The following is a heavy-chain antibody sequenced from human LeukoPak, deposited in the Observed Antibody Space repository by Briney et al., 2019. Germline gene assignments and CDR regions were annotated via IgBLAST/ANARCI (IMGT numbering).Heavy chain of an antibody. CDR2: VVPTFGTT. V-gene: IGHV1-69*06. D-gene: IGHD2/OR15-2a*01. CDR1: GGPFSSYS. CDR3: ASSGQMLWDPYYFPS. Sequence: EASVKVSCTASGGPFSSYSISWVRQAPGQGLEWMGGVVPTFGTTSVAQKFQGRLTITADKSSYTAYMDLTSLRDDDTAVYFCASSGQMLWDPYYFPSWGQGSLVTVSS. J-gene: IGHJ4*02.